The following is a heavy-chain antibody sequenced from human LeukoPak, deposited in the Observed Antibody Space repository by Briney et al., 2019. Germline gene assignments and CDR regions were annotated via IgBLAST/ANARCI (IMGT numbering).Heavy chain of an antibody. CDR1: GYTFTGYY. J-gene: IGHJ4*02. V-gene: IGHV1-2*02. CDR2: INPNSGGT. Sequence: GASVKVSCKASGYTFTGYYVHWVRQAPGQGLEWMGWINPNSGGTNYAQKFQGRVTMTRDTSISTAYMELSRLRSDDTAVYYCARALSLGVNPETEWGYWGQGTLVTVSS. CDR3: ARALSLGVNPETEWGY. D-gene: IGHD1-26*01.